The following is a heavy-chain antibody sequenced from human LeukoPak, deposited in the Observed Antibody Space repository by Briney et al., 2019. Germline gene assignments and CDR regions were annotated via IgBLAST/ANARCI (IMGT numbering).Heavy chain of an antibody. V-gene: IGHV4-39*07. D-gene: IGHD4-11*01. J-gene: IGHJ4*02. CDR2: IYTSGST. Sequence: SETLSLTCTVSGGSISSSSYYWGWIRQPAGKGLEWIGRIYTSGSTNYNPSLKSRVTISVDTSKNQFSLKLSSVTAADTAVYYCARVSGTTVTSYYFDYWGQGTLVTVSS. CDR3: ARVSGTTVTSYYFDY. CDR1: GGSISSSSYY.